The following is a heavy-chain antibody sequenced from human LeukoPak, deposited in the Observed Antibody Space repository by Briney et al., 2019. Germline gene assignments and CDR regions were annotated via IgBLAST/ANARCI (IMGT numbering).Heavy chain of an antibody. CDR1: GFSFSSHW. CDR2: INTDGSEK. CDR3: ARSNHGPDY. Sequence: PGGSLRLSCSASGFSFSSHWMNWVRQTPGKGLEWVAIINTDGSEKNYVDSVRGRFTISRDNAKNSLYLQMNSLRAEDTAVYYCARSNHGPDYWGQGILVTVSS. D-gene: IGHD1-14*01. J-gene: IGHJ4*02. V-gene: IGHV3-7*01.